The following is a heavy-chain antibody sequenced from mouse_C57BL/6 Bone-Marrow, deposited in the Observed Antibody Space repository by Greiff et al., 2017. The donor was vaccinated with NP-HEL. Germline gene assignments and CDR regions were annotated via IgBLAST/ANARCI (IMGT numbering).Heavy chain of an antibody. J-gene: IGHJ4*01. CDR2: IDPSDSYT. CDR1: GYTFTSYW. Sequence: QVQLQQPGAELVMPGASVKLSCKASGYTFTSYWMHWVKQRPGQGLEWIGEIDPSDSYTNYNQKFKGKSTLTVDKSSSTAYMQLSSLTSEDSAVYYCARSSIYYYCSSYRDYAMDYWGQGTSVTVSS. D-gene: IGHD1-1*01. V-gene: IGHV1-69*01. CDR3: ARSSIYYYCSSYRDYAMDY.